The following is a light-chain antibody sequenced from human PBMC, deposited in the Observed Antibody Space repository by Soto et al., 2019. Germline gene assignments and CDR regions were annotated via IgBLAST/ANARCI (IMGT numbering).Light chain of an antibody. Sequence: QSVLTQPASVSGTPGQSITISCTGSNSDVGIYDFVSWYQHHPGRAPKLIVSEVSHRPSGVSNRFSGSKSGNTASLTISGLQSEDEADYYCSLYSSNGSLIFGPGTKLTVL. J-gene: IGLJ1*01. CDR3: SLYSSNGSLI. CDR1: NSDVGIYDF. V-gene: IGLV2-14*01. CDR2: EVS.